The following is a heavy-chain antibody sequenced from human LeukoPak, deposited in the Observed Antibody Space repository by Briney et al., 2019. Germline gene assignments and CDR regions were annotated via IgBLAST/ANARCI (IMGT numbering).Heavy chain of an antibody. CDR1: GGSISSGSYY. V-gene: IGHV4-61*02. CDR2: VYTSGRT. J-gene: IGHJ4*02. D-gene: IGHD3-16*01. Sequence: SETLSLTCTVSGGSISSGSYYWSWIRQPAGKGLEWIGRVYTSGRTNYNPSLKSRVTISVDTSKNQFSLKLSSVTAADTAVYYCARVIWGPYAAFDYWGQGTLVTVSS. CDR3: ARVIWGPYAAFDY.